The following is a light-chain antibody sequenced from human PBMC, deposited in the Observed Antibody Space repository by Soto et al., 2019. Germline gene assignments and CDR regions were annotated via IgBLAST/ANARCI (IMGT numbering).Light chain of an antibody. Sequence: DIQMTQSPSTLSASVGDRVTITCRASPSISTWLAWYQQKPGKAPKLLIYDASNLESGVPSRFSGSGSGTEFTLTISSLQPDDFATYYCQQYDSYWTFGQGTKVDIK. CDR2: DAS. CDR1: PSISTW. J-gene: IGKJ1*01. CDR3: QQYDSYWT. V-gene: IGKV1-5*01.